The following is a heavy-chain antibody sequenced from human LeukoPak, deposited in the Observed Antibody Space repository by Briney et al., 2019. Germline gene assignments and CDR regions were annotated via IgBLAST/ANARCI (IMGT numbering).Heavy chain of an antibody. CDR2: IYHSGST. CDR1: GYSISSGYY. Sequence: PSETLSLTCTVSGYSISSGYYWGWIRQPPGKGLECIGTIYHSGSTYYNPSLKSRVTISVDTSKNQFSLKLNSVTAADTAVYYCARIYSSSWFLNWFDPWGQGTLVTVSS. V-gene: IGHV4-38-2*02. J-gene: IGHJ5*02. D-gene: IGHD6-13*01. CDR3: ARIYSSSWFLNWFDP.